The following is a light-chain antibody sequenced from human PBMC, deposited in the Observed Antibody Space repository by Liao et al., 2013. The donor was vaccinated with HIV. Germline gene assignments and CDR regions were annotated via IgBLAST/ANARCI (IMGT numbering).Light chain of an antibody. CDR1: KLGDKY. J-gene: IGLJ2*01. V-gene: IGLV3-1*01. CDR3: QAWDTSTACVV. CDR2: QDS. Sequence: SYELTQPPSVSVSPGQTASIACSGDKLGDKYANWYQHKPGQSPVLLIYQDSLRPSGIPERFSGSNSGNTATLTISGTQAMDAADYYCQAWDTSTACVVFGGGTKLTV.